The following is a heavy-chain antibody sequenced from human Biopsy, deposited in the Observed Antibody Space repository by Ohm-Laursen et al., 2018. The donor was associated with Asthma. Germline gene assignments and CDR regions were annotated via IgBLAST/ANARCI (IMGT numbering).Heavy chain of an antibody. D-gene: IGHD6-13*01. Sequence: SLRLSCSASGFTFDDYAMHWVRQAPGKGLQWVSGVSWNSGSIDYADSVKGRFTISRDNAKNSLYLQMNSLRGADTALYYCVKDIRLQLWGFDSWGQGTLVTVSS. CDR3: VKDIRLQLWGFDS. J-gene: IGHJ4*02. CDR2: VSWNSGSI. CDR1: GFTFDDYA. V-gene: IGHV3-9*01.